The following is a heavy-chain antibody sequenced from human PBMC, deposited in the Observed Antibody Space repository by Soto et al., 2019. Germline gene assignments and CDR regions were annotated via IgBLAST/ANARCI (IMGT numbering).Heavy chain of an antibody. V-gene: IGHV1-69*01. J-gene: IGHJ4*02. D-gene: IGHD3-16*01. CDR3: TRSIGSGGVMGGFDY. Sequence: HVQLVQSGAEVRKPGSAVRVSCKASGGTFKMYAMNWVRQAPGQGLEWMAGIIPIFDTPRYAQKFQGRVTITVDESTTTAYMELSSLRSEDTATYYCTRSIGSGGVMGGFDYWGQGTLVTVAS. CDR1: GGTFKMYA. CDR2: IIPIFDTP.